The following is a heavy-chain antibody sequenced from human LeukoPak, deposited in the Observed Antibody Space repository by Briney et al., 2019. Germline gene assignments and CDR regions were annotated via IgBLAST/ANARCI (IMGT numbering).Heavy chain of an antibody. CDR2: ISPNSGDT. Sequence: ASVKVSCKASVYTFTDYFIHWVRLAPGQGLEWMGWISPNSGDTNYAQKFQDRVTMTRDTSITTASMQLSSLRSDDTAVYYCATETWSGYLFDYWGQGTLVTVSS. CDR1: VYTFTDYF. V-gene: IGHV1-2*02. CDR3: ATETWSGYLFDY. D-gene: IGHD3-3*01. J-gene: IGHJ4*02.